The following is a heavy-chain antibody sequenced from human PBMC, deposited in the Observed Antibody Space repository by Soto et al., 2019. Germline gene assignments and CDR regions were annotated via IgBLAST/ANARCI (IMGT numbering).Heavy chain of an antibody. CDR1: GFTFSSYA. D-gene: IGHD2-15*01. CDR2: ISYDGSNK. V-gene: IGHV3-30-3*01. Sequence: QVQLVESGGGVVQPGRSLRLSCAASGFTFSSYAMHWVRQAPGKGLEWVAVISYDGSNKYYADSVKGRFTISRDNSKNTLYLQMNSLSAEDTAVYYCARPRDCSGGSCYAYFQHWGQGTLVTVSS. J-gene: IGHJ1*01. CDR3: ARPRDCSGGSCYAYFQH.